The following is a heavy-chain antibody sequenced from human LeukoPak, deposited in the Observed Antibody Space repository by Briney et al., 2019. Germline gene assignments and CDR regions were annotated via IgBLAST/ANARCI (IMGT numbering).Heavy chain of an antibody. D-gene: IGHD3-22*01. CDR2: IYYSGST. Sequence: SETLSVTCTVSGGSISSGDYYWSWIRQPPGKGLEWIGYIYYSGSTYYNPSLKSRVTISVDTSKNQFSLKLSSVTAADTAVYYCARDRHYYYDSSSANYYYGMDVWGQETTVTVSS. CDR3: ARDRHYYYDSSSANYYYGMDV. CDR1: GGSISSGDYY. J-gene: IGHJ6*02. V-gene: IGHV4-30-4*01.